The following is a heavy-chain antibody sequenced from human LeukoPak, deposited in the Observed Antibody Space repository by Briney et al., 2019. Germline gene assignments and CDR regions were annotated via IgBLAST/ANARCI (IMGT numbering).Heavy chain of an antibody. V-gene: IGHV4-59*01. CDR3: ARDKGCWTWRYFDY. D-gene: IGHD3-3*01. J-gene: IGHJ4*02. CDR2: IYYRGST. CDR1: GCSISSYY. Sequence: PSGTLSLTCTVSGCSISSYYWRWIRQPPGKELEWMGDIYYRGSTNYNPSLQSRVTISVDTSKNQFSLKLSAVTAADTAVYYCARDKGCWTWRYFDYWGQGTLVTVSS.